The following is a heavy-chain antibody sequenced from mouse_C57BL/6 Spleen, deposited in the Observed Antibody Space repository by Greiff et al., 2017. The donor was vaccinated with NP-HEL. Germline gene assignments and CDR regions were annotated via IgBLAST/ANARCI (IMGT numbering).Heavy chain of an antibody. Sequence: EVQLVESGGGLVQPGGSLSLSCAASGFTFTDYYMSWVRQPPGKALEWLGFIRNKANGYTTEYSAAVKGRFTISRDNSQSILYLQMNALRAEDSATYYCARYKGYFDVWGTGTTVTVSS. J-gene: IGHJ1*03. CDR3: ARYKGYFDV. CDR1: GFTFTDYY. V-gene: IGHV7-3*01. CDR2: IRNKANGYTT.